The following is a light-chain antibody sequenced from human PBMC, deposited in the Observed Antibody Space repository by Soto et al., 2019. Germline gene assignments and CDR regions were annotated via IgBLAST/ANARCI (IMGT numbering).Light chain of an antibody. CDR3: QQYNSYPWT. CDR1: QSISNW. Sequence: DIQMTQSPSTLSASVGDRVTITCRASQSISNWLAWYQQKPGKAPKLLIYRASNLESGVPSRFSGSESGTEFTLTISSLQPDDFATYYCQQYNSYPWTFGQGTKVEIK. V-gene: IGKV1-5*03. CDR2: RAS. J-gene: IGKJ1*01.